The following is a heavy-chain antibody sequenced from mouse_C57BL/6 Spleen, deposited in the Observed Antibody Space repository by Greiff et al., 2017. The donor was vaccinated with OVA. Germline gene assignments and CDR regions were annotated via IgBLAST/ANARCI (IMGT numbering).Heavy chain of an antibody. CDR1: GYAFTNYL. J-gene: IGHJ3*01. CDR3: ARSGAQATWD. CDR2: INPGSGGT. V-gene: IGHV1-54*01. Sequence: QVQLQQSGAELVRPGTSVKVSCKASGYAFTNYLIEWVKQRPGQGLEWIGVINPGSGGTNYNEKFKGKATLTADKSSSTAYMQLSSLTSEDSAVYFCARSGAQATWDWGQGTLVTVSA. D-gene: IGHD3-2*02.